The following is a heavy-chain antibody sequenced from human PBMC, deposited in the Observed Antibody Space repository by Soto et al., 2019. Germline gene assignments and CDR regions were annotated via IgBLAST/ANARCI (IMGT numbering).Heavy chain of an antibody. CDR3: TRGPRPSSVGTGAV. CDR1: GFVFEVYW. V-gene: IGHV3-74*01. CDR2: ISDDGART. J-gene: IGHJ4*02. Sequence: GSLRLSCVASGFVFEVYWMHWVRQVPGKGLEWVSRISDDGARTDYADSVRGRFTISRDNANNALYLQMNALRGEDTAVYFCTRGPRPSSVGTGAVWGRGXLVTVYS. D-gene: IGHD2-2*01.